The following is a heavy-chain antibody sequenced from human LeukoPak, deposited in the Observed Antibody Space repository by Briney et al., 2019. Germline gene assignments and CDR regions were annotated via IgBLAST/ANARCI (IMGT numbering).Heavy chain of an antibody. V-gene: IGHV3-74*01. CDR2: ISSDGRST. J-gene: IGHJ4*02. D-gene: IGHD5-12*01. Sequence: GGSLRLSCAASGFTFSLYWMHWVRHAPGKGLVWVSLISSDGRSTSYADSVKGRFTVSRDNAKNTLFLQMNSLRAEDTAVYYCTRQLATLPDDYWGQGTLVTVSS. CDR1: GFTFSLYW. CDR3: TRQLATLPDDY.